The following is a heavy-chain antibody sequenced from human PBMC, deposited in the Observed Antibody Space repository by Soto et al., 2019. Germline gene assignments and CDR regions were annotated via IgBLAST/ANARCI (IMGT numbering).Heavy chain of an antibody. CDR1: GFTFSSYG. CDR2: ISYDGSNK. Sequence: QVQLVESGGGVVQPGRSLRLSCAASGFTFSSYGMHWVRQAPGKGLEWVAVISYDGSNKYYADSVKGRFTISRDNSKNTLYLQMNRLRAEDTAVYYCAKDILDIVVVVAATRGNYYYYGMDVWGQGTTVTVSS. CDR3: AKDILDIVVVVAATRGNYYYYGMDV. V-gene: IGHV3-30*18. J-gene: IGHJ6*02. D-gene: IGHD2-15*01.